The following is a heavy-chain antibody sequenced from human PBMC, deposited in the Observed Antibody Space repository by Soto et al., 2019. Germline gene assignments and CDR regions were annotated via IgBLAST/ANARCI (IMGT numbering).Heavy chain of an antibody. Sequence: SETLSLTYTVSGGSISSGDYYWSWIRQPPGKGLEWIGYIYYSGSTYYNPSLKSRVTISVDTSKNQFSLKLSSVTAADTAVYYCARVRITIFGVVIIRRGAFDIWGQGTMVTVSS. J-gene: IGHJ3*02. D-gene: IGHD3-3*01. CDR2: IYYSGST. CDR1: GGSISSGDYY. V-gene: IGHV4-30-4*01. CDR3: ARVRITIFGVVIIRRGAFDI.